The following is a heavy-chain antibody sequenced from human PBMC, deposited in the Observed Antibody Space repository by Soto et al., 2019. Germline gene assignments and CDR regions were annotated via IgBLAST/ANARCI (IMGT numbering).Heavy chain of an antibody. Sequence: EVQLVESGGGLVQPGGSLRLSCAASGFIFTNYWMSWVRQAPGKGLEWVANINRDGSEKSYVDSVKGRFSISRDNAKNSLYLQMNSLSADDTGVYYCTSARSSVGAPGGFIEYWGQGNLVTVSS. V-gene: IGHV3-7*03. CDR2: INRDGSEK. D-gene: IGHD1-26*01. CDR1: GFIFTNYW. CDR3: TSARSSVGAPGGFIEY. J-gene: IGHJ4*02.